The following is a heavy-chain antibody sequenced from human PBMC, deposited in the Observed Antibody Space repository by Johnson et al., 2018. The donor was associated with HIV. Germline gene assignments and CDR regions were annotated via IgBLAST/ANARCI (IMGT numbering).Heavy chain of an antibody. D-gene: IGHD3-16*01. Sequence: QVQLVESGGGVVQPGRSLRLSCAASGFTFSSYAIHWVRQAPGKGLEWVAVISYDGSNKYYTDSVKGRFTISRDNSKNTLYLQMTSLRAEDTAVYYCAREAAITCWGWDAFDIWGQGTMVTISS. V-gene: IGHV3-30-3*01. CDR3: AREAAITCWGWDAFDI. CDR2: ISYDGSNK. CDR1: GFTFSSYA. J-gene: IGHJ3*02.